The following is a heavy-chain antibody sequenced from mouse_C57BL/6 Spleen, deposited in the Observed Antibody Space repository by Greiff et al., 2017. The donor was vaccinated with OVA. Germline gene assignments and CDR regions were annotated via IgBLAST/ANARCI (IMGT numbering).Heavy chain of an antibody. D-gene: IGHD2-12*01. Sequence: EVQLQQSGPELVKPGASVKISCKASGYSFTGYYMNWVKQSPEKSLEWIGEINPSTGGTTYNQKFKAKATLTVDKSSSTASMQLKSLTSEDSAVYYCARLREYYFDYWGQGTTLTVSS. V-gene: IGHV1-42*01. CDR2: INPSTGGT. J-gene: IGHJ2*01. CDR3: ARLREYYFDY. CDR1: GYSFTGYY.